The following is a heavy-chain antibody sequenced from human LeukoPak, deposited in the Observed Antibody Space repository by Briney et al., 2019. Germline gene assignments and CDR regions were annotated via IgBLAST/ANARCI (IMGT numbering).Heavy chain of an antibody. CDR1: GFTFSSYA. D-gene: IGHD2-2*02. J-gene: IGHJ5*02. Sequence: PGGSLRLSCAASGFTFSSYALTWVRQAPGKGLEWVSSITGSGGSTYYADSVRGRFTISRDNSKNTLYLQMNSLRAEDTAVYYCAREYCSSTSCYNDSWFDPWGQGTLVTVSS. CDR3: AREYCSSTSCYNDSWFDP. V-gene: IGHV3-23*01. CDR2: ITGSGGST.